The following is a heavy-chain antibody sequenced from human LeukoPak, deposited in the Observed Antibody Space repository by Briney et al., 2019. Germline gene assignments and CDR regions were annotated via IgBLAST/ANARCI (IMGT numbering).Heavy chain of an antibody. V-gene: IGHV3-23*01. CDR3: AKVGAVAAFPRDFDY. CDR1: GFTFSSYW. CDR2: IGGSGGST. J-gene: IGHJ4*02. D-gene: IGHD6-19*01. Sequence: GGSLRLSCAASGFTFSSYWMHWVRQAPGKGLEWVSAIGGSGGSTYYADSVKGRFTISRDNSKNTLYLQMNSLRAEDTAVYYCAKVGAVAAFPRDFDYWGQGTLVTVSS.